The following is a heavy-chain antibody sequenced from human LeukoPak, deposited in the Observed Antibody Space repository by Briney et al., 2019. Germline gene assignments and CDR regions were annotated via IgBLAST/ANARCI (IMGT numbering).Heavy chain of an antibody. D-gene: IGHD3-3*02. J-gene: IGHJ2*01. CDR3: ARVGDHFHWYLDL. CDR2: LYSGSDT. Sequence: GGSLRLSCAASGFSVSTKYMNWVRQAPGKGLEWVSILYSGSDTYYADSVEGRFIISRDSSKNTLLLQMNDLSVEDTAVYYCARVGDHFHWYLDLWGRGTLVTISS. V-gene: IGHV3-53*01. CDR1: GFSVSTKY.